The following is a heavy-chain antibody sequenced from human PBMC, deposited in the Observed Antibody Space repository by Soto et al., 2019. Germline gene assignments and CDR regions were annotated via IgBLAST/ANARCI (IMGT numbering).Heavy chain of an antibody. CDR2: IYYSGST. CDR3: RRRGAAPGIRGYYFDY. CDR1: GGSISSYY. J-gene: IGHJ4*02. D-gene: IGHD6-13*01. Sequence: SETLSLTCTVSGGSISSYYWSWIRQPPGKGLEWIGYIYYSGSTNYNPSLKSRVTISVDTSKNQFSLKLSSVTAADTAVYYCRRRGAAPGIRGYYFDYWGQGTLVTVSS. V-gene: IGHV4-59*01.